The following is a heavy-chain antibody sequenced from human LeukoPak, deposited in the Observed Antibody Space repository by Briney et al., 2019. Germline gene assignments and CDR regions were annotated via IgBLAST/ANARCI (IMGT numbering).Heavy chain of an antibody. Sequence: SQTLSLTYTVSGGSMSNGNNYWSWIRQPAGMGLEWIGRIYHSGSTNYNPSLKRRVTISLDTSKNQFSLHLTSVTAADTAVYYCTRDEFGAIGGYYYYYMDVWGKGTTVTVSS. D-gene: IGHD4/OR15-4a*01. CDR2: IYHSGST. J-gene: IGHJ6*03. V-gene: IGHV4-61*02. CDR3: TRDEFGAIGGYYYYYMDV. CDR1: GGSMSNGNNY.